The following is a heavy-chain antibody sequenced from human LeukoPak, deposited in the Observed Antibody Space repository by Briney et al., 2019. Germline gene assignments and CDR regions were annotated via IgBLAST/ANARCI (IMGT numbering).Heavy chain of an antibody. J-gene: IGHJ3*02. CDR2: IYTSGST. CDR1: GVSISSGSYY. D-gene: IGHD4-17*01. V-gene: IGHV4-61*02. Sequence: PSQTLSLTCTVSGVSISSGSYYWSWIRQPAGKGLEWIGCIYTSGSTNYNPSLKSRVTISVDTSKNQFSLKLSSVTAADTAVYYCARVDYGDYVSAFDIWGQGTMVTVSS. CDR3: ARVDYGDYVSAFDI.